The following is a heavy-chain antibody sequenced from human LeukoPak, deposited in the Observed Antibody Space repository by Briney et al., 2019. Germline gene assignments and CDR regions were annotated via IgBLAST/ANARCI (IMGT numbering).Heavy chain of an antibody. J-gene: IGHJ3*02. CDR2: IWFDGNTA. Sequence: PGGSLRPSCAASGFSVSSYAMHWVRQAPGKGLEWVAVIWFDGNTAYNADSVKGRFSISRDNSKNTLFLQMNSLRAEDTAIYYCAKEWCAFDIWGQGTRVTVSS. V-gene: IGHV3-33*06. CDR1: GFSVSSYA. CDR3: AKEWCAFDI. D-gene: IGHD2-15*01.